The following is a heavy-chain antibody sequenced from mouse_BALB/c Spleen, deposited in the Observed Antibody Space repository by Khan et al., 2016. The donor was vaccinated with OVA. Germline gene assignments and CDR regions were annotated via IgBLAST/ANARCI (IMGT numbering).Heavy chain of an antibody. D-gene: IGHD2-3*01. CDR3: ARPSYDPRDFEV. CDR1: AFTIKDTY. Sequence: MQLEESGAELVKPGASVKWSCTASAFTIKDTYLPWVKQRPEKGLEGIGRFAPPIVNTKYDPKFQGKATITSDTSSDTSYLQLNSLTSEDTAVYYCARPSYDPRDFEVWGAGTTVTVSS. V-gene: IGHV14-3*02. CDR2: FAPPIVNT. J-gene: IGHJ1*01.